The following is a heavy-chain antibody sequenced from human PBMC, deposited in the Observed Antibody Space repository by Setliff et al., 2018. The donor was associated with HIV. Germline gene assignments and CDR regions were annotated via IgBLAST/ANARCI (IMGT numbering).Heavy chain of an antibody. V-gene: IGHV1-2*02. D-gene: IGHD2-15*01. J-gene: IGHJ6*03. CDR2: VSPHGGYT. CDR3: ARDHVVCSGGTCRSDDPYYYYYMNV. Sequence: ASVKVSCKASGYTFTNYYMHWVRQAPGQGLEWMGWVSPHGGYTSYAKKFQGRITMTTDTSTTTAYMELSGLKSDDTAVYYCARDHVVCSGGTCRSDDPYYYYYMNVWGQGTTVTVSS. CDR1: GYTFTNYY.